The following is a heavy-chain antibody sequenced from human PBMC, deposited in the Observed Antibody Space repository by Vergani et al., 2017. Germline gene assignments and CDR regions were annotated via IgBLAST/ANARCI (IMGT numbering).Heavy chain of an antibody. Sequence: VQLVESGGGLVKPGGSLRLSCAASGFTFDDYAMHWVRQAPGKGLEWVSLISWDGGSTYYADSVKGRFTISRANSKNSLYLQMNSLRAEDTALYYCAKASGSYSHFDYWGQGTLVTVSS. CDR2: ISWDGGST. V-gene: IGHV3-43D*03. CDR1: GFTFDDYA. J-gene: IGHJ4*02. D-gene: IGHD1-26*01. CDR3: AKASGSYSHFDY.